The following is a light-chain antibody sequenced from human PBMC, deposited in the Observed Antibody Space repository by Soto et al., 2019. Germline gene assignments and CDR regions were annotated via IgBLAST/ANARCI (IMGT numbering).Light chain of an antibody. J-gene: IGLJ3*02. CDR2: GNS. Sequence: QSVLAQLPSVSGAPGQRVTISCTGSSSNIGADYNVHWYQQLPGSAPKLLIYGNSNRPSGVPDRFSGSKSGTSASLAITGLQAEDEADYYCQSYDSSLSGSVFGGGTKLTVL. CDR1: SSNIGADYN. CDR3: QSYDSSLSGSV. V-gene: IGLV1-40*01.